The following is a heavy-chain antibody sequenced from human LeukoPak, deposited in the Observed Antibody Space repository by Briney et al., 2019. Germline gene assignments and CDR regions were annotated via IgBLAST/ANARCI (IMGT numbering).Heavy chain of an antibody. J-gene: IGHJ4*02. CDR2: ISYEGSNK. CDR1: GFTFSSYG. V-gene: IGHV3-30*18. Sequence: PGGSLRLSCAASGFTFSSYGMHWVRQAPGKGLEGVAVISYEGSNKYYADSVKGRFTISRDNSKNTLYLQMNSLRAEDTAVYYCAKEGYSSSWYRGSGLYYFDYWGQGTLVTVSS. CDR3: AKEGYSSSWYRGSGLYYFDY. D-gene: IGHD6-13*01.